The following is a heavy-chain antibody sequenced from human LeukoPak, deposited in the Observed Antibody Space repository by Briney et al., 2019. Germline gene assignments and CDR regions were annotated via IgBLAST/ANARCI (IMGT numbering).Heavy chain of an antibody. CDR3: AKDRLVAGMGTNWFDP. CDR1: GFTFNSYA. J-gene: IGHJ5*02. Sequence: GGSLRLSCAASGFTFNSYAMSWVRQAPGKGLEWVSAISGSGGSTYYADSVKGRFTISRDNSKNTLYLQMNSLRAEDTAVYYCAKDRLVAGMGTNWFDPWGRGTLVTVSS. V-gene: IGHV3-23*01. CDR2: ISGSGGST. D-gene: IGHD6-19*01.